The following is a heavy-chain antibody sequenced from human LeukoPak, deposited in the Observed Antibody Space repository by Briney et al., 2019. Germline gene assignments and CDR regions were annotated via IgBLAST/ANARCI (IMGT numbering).Heavy chain of an antibody. CDR3: AKVGPLVVTAIRLYYFDY. D-gene: IGHD2-21*02. CDR1: GFTFSSYS. V-gene: IGHV3-23*01. Sequence: GSLRLSCAASGFTFSSYSMNWVRQAPGKGLEWVSAISGSGGSTYYADSVKGRFTISRDNSKNTLYLQMNNLRAEDTAVYYCAKVGPLVVTAIRLYYFDYWGQGTLVTVSS. J-gene: IGHJ4*02. CDR2: ISGSGGST.